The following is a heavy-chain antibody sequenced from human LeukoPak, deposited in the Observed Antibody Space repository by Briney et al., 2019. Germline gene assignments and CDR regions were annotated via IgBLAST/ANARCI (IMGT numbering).Heavy chain of an antibody. CDR3: ARVFSYPLRAPFDP. CDR2: IYYSGST. V-gene: IGHV4-59*01. Sequence: PSETLSLTCTVSGGSITSYYWSWIRQPPGKGLECIGYIYYSGSTNYNPSLKSRVTISVDTSKNQFSLKMSSVTAADTAVYYCARVFSYPLRAPFDPWGQGTLVTVSS. J-gene: IGHJ5*02. D-gene: IGHD3-3*01. CDR1: GGSITSYY.